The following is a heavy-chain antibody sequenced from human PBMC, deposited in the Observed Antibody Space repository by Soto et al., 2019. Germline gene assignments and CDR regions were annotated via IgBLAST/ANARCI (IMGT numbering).Heavy chain of an antibody. V-gene: IGHV4-4*07. J-gene: IGHJ4*02. CDR3: ARASRCKSEYECFAWLDF. D-gene: IGHD6-6*01. CDR2: IFPRGDS. CDR1: GGSISSIY. Sequence: QVLLQESGPGLVKPSETLSLTCTVSGGSISSIYCAWIRQPAGKGLEWIGRIFPRGDSDYNPSLTSRVSMSLDPSKNQFSLTVSSVTAADTAVYYCARASRCKSEYECFAWLDFWGQGIQVTVSS.